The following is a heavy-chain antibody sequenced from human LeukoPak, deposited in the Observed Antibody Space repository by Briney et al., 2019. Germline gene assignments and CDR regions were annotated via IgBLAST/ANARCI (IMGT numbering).Heavy chain of an antibody. V-gene: IGHV3-49*04. CDR1: GFIFGDYD. D-gene: IGHD1-1*01. J-gene: IGHJ4*02. Sequence: PGGSLRLSCTASGFIFGDYDMSWVRQAPGKGLEWVGFIRRKGSGGTPEHAASVKGRFTISRDDSESLAYLQMNSLKTEDTAVYYCNRGLEPSTGPDYWGQGTRVTVPS. CDR3: NRGLEPSTGPDY. CDR2: IRRKGSGGTP.